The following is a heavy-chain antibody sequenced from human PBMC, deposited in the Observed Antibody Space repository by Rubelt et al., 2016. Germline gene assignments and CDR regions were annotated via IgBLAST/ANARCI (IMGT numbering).Heavy chain of an antibody. D-gene: IGHD1-26*01. V-gene: IGHV1-18*01. CDR1: GYTFTSYG. CDR2: ISAYTGNT. J-gene: IGHJ4*02. CDR3: ARDGSYLGLGVDY. Sequence: QVQLVQSGAEVKKPGASVKVSCKASGYTFTSYGISWVRQAPGQGLEWMGWISAYTGNTNYAQRLQGRGTMTKEPSTSIAYMVLRSLRSDDTAGYYCARDGSYLGLGVDYGGQGTLVTVAS.